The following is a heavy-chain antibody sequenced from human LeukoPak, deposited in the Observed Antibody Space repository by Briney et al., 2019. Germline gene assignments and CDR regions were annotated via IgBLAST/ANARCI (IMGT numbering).Heavy chain of an antibody. CDR2: ISSSSSYI. D-gene: IGHD6-13*01. CDR1: GFTFSSYS. CDR3: ARGIAAAGNVRYGFDP. V-gene: IGHV3-21*01. J-gene: IGHJ5*02. Sequence: KPGGSLRLSCAASGFTFSSYSMTWVRQAPGKGLEWVSSISSSSSYIYYADSVKGRFTISRDNAKNSLNLQMNSLRAEDTAVYYCARGIAAAGNVRYGFDPWGQGTLVTVSS.